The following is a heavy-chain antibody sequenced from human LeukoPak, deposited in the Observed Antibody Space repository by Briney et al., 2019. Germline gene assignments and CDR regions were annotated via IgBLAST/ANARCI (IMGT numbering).Heavy chain of an antibody. Sequence: GGSLRLSCAASGFTFSNCAMSWVRQAPGKGLEWVSTISGSGGSTYYAGSVKGRFAISRDNSKNTLYLQMTSLRAEDTAVYFCAKDYFDSGGYRGVFDYWGQGTLVTVSS. D-gene: IGHD3-22*01. V-gene: IGHV3-23*01. J-gene: IGHJ4*02. CDR1: GFTFSNCA. CDR3: AKDYFDSGGYRGVFDY. CDR2: ISGSGGST.